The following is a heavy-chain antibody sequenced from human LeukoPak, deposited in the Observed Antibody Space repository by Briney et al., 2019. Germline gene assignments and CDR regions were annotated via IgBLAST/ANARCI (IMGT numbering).Heavy chain of an antibody. D-gene: IGHD6-19*01. CDR3: ARPFLRFSSGWHFDY. CDR1: GFTFSSYW. J-gene: IGHJ4*02. Sequence: GGSLRLSCAASGFTFSSYWMSWVRQAPGKGLEWVSSISSSSSYIYYADSVKGRFTISRDNAKNSVYLQLNSLRVEDTAIYYCARPFLRFSSGWHFDYWGQGILVTVSS. CDR2: ISSSSSYI. V-gene: IGHV3-21*01.